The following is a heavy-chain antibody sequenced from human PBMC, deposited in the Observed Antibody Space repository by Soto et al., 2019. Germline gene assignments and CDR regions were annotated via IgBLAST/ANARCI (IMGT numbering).Heavy chain of an antibody. V-gene: IGHV4-34*01. D-gene: IGHD2-2*01. CDR2: IHHSGST. CDR1: GDSVTSHY. CDR3: ARGLNAGYCSSTSCTYYFDY. J-gene: IGHJ4*02. Sequence: PSHTLSLTCSFSGDSVTSHYLTWIQPSPQKALEWIGEIHHSGSTNYNPSLKSRVTISVDTSKNQFSLKLSSVTAADTAVYYCARGLNAGYCSSTSCTYYFDYWGQGTLVTVSS.